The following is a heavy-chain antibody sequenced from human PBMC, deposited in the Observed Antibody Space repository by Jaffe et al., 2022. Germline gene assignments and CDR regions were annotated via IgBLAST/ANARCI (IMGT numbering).Heavy chain of an antibody. V-gene: IGHV4-34*01. J-gene: IGHJ6*03. CDR1: GGSFSGYY. Sequence: QVQLQQWGAGLLKPSETLSLTCAVYGGSFSGYYWSWIRQPPGKGLEWIGEINHSGSTNYNPSLKSRVTISVDTSKNQFSLKLSSVTAADTAVYYCARGVRGDHVLRYFDWNYYYYYMDVWGKGTTVTVSS. D-gene: IGHD3-9*01. CDR3: ARGVRGDHVLRYFDWNYYYYYMDV. CDR2: INHSGST.